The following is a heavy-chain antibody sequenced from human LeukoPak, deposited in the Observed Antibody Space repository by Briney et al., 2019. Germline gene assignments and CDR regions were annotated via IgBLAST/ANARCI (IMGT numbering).Heavy chain of an antibody. Sequence: SGTLSLTCGVSGGSITSTNYWPGVRQPPGKGLEWIGEVNLQGSTNYNPSLRGRVTISVDMSETHISLQFTSVTAADTAVYYCAREGGPYRPLDYSGQGTLVTVSS. CDR1: GGSITSTNY. J-gene: IGHJ4*02. V-gene: IGHV4-4*02. CDR3: AREGGPYRPLDY. CDR2: VNLQGST.